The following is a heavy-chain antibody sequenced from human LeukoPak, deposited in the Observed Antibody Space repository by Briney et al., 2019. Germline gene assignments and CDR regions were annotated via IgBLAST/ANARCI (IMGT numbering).Heavy chain of an antibody. J-gene: IGHJ4*02. CDR3: TTGLYKSGGVDH. V-gene: IGHV3-15*06. CDR2: IQDKTYGGPT. CDR1: GFTFSSYW. Sequence: ETGGSLRLSCAASGFTFSSYWMHWVRQAPGKGLEWVGLIQDKTYGGPTTYAAPVKGRFSISADASQNTLYLHMSSLKIEDTAFYYCTTGLYKSGGVDHWGQGTLVAVSS. D-gene: IGHD2-15*01.